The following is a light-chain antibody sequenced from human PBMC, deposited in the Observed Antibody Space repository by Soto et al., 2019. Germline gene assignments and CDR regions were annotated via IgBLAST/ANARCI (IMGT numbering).Light chain of an antibody. V-gene: IGKV2-30*01. CDR3: MQGTHWPRT. CDR2: KVS. CDR1: QSLVYSDGNTY. Sequence: DVVMTQSPLSLPVTLGQPASISCRSSQSLVYSDGNTYLNWFQQRPGRSPRRLLYKVSNRDSGVPDRFSGSGSGTDSTLETSRVEAEDVAVYYCMQGTHWPRTFGPGTKVDIK. J-gene: IGKJ2*01.